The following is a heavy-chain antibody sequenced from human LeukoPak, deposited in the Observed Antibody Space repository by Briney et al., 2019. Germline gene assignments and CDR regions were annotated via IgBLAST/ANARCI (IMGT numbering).Heavy chain of an antibody. CDR1: GFTFSSYG. V-gene: IGHV3-23*01. Sequence: GGSLRLSCAASGFTFSSYGMSWVRQAPGKGLEWVSAISGSGGSTYYADSVKGRFTISRDNSKNTLYLQMNSLRAEDTAVYYCAKADDYDILTGYYYWGQGTLVTVSS. CDR2: ISGSGGST. D-gene: IGHD3-9*01. J-gene: IGHJ4*02. CDR3: AKADDYDILTGYYY.